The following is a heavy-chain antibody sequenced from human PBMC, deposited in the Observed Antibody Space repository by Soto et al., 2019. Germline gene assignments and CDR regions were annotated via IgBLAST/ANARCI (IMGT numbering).Heavy chain of an antibody. V-gene: IGHV4-34*01. Sequence: PSETLSLTCAVYGGSFSGYYWSWIRQPPGKGLEWIGEINHSGSTGYNPSLKSRVTMSVDTPKNEFSLKLTSVTAADTAVYYCARRVDHYDSSGDANDIWGQGTMVTVSS. CDR3: ARRVDHYDSSGDANDI. D-gene: IGHD3-22*01. CDR2: INHSGST. CDR1: GGSFSGYY. J-gene: IGHJ3*02.